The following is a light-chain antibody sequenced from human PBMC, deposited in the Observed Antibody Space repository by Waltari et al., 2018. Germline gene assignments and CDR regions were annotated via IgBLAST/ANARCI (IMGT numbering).Light chain of an antibody. J-gene: IGLJ3*02. CDR1: SANIGGNY. CDR3: AAWDDSLSGPV. Sequence: QSVLSQPPSASGTPGQRVTISCSGSSANIGGNYVYWYQQLPGTAPKLLIYGNYQRPSWGPTRCSGARSGTAASLAIGGLRSEDEADYYCAAWDDSLSGPVFGGGTKVTVL. CDR2: GNY. V-gene: IGLV1-47*02.